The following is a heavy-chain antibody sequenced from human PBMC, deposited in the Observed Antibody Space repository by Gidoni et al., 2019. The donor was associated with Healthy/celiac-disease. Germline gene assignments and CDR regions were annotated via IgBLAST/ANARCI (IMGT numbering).Heavy chain of an antibody. J-gene: IGHJ4*02. Sequence: QVQLVESGGGVVQPGRSLRLSCAASGFTFSSYGMHWVRQAPGKGLEWVAVIWYDGSNKYYADSVKGRFTISRDNSKNALYLQMNSLRAEDTAVYYCARDERNPETYYYDSSGYFFGYWGQGTLVTVSS. V-gene: IGHV3-33*01. CDR1: GFTFSSYG. D-gene: IGHD3-22*01. CDR3: ARDERNPETYYYDSSGYFFGY. CDR2: IWYDGSNK.